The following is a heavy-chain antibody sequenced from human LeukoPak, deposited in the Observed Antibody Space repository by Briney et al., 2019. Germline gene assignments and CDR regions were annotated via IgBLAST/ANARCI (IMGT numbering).Heavy chain of an antibody. CDR1: GFTFSSYS. Sequence: TGGSLRLSCAASGFTFSSYSMNWVRQAPGKGLEWVSSISSSSSYIYYADSVKGRFTISRDNAKNSLYLQMNSLRAEDTAVYYCARDLVIAADTPDYWGQGTLVTVSS. J-gene: IGHJ4*02. CDR3: ARDLVIAADTPDY. CDR2: ISSSSSYI. V-gene: IGHV3-21*01. D-gene: IGHD6-13*01.